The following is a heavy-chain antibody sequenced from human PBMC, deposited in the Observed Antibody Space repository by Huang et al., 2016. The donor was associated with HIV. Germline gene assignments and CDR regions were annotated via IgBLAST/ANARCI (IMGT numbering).Heavy chain of an antibody. CDR1: GASFSTYF. J-gene: IGHJ6*02. D-gene: IGHD3-16*01. CDR2: FNPGGPS. CDR3: ARLPTPSYYDTWSISPVEEDFFYFNLDL. V-gene: IGHV4-34*02. Sequence: QVRLEQWGEGSLKPSETLSLTCAVYGASFSTYFWSWVRQSSDKQLQWIGAFNPGGPSNLNPAFTGRCVMSVDTPKNRFSLTLRAMSAADAAIYYCARLPTPSYYDTWSISPVEEDFFYFNLDLWGRGTPVTVS.